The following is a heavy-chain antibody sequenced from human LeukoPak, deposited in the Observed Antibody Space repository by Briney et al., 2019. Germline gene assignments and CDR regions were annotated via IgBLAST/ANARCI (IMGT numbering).Heavy chain of an antibody. J-gene: IGHJ4*02. V-gene: IGHV1-18*01. CDR1: GYTFTSYG. CDR2: ISAYNGNT. CDR3: ARGGYSGYDFSDY. D-gene: IGHD5-12*01. Sequence: ASVKVSCKASGYTFTSYGISWVRQAPGQGLEWMGWISAYNGNTNYAQKFQGRVTMTRDTSISTAYMELSRLRSDDTAVYYCARGGYSGYDFSDYWGQGTLVTVSS.